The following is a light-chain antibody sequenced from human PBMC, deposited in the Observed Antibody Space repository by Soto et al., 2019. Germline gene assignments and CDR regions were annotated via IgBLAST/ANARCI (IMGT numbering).Light chain of an antibody. J-gene: IGKJ4*01. CDR1: QGIGND. CDR2: AAT. CDR3: LQDHNYPLN. Sequence: AIQMAQSPSSLSASVGDRVTITCRASQGIGNDVGWYQQKPGKAPKLLLYAATTLQSGVPSRFSGTRSGTDFTLTISSLQPEDVATYYCLQDHNYPLNFGGGTKVEIK. V-gene: IGKV1-6*02.